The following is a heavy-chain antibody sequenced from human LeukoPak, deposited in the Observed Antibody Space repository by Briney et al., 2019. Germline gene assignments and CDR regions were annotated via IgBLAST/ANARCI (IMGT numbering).Heavy chain of an antibody. V-gene: IGHV3-66*01. D-gene: IGHD2-2*01. CDR2: IYSGGST. CDR3: ARESWVPAAISYYYMDV. CDR1: GFTVSSNY. J-gene: IGHJ6*03. Sequence: GGSLRLSCAASGFTVSSNYMSWVRQAPGKALEWVSVIYSGGSTYYADSVKGRFTISRDNSKNTLYLQMNSLRAEDTAVYYCARESWVPAAISYYYMDVWGKGTTVTIPS.